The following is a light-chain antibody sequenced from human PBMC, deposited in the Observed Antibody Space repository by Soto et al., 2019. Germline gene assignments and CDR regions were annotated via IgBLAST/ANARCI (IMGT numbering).Light chain of an antibody. CDR2: LNSDGSH. Sequence: QSVLTQSPSASASLGASVKLTCTLSSGHSSYAIAWHQQQPEKGPRYLMKLNSDGSHSKGDGIPDRFSGSSSGAERYLTISSLPSEEAADYYCQTWGTGIQVFGGGTKVTVL. J-gene: IGLJ2*01. V-gene: IGLV4-69*01. CDR1: SGHSSYA. CDR3: QTWGTGIQV.